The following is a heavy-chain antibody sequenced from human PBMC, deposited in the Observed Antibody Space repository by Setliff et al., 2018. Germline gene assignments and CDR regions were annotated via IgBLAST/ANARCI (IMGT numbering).Heavy chain of an antibody. D-gene: IGHD3-10*01. CDR3: ARLRYYGSGSYLDY. V-gene: IGHV4-34*01. J-gene: IGHJ4*02. Sequence: PSETLSLTCAVYGGSFSGYYWSWIRQPPGKGPEWFGEIDQSGITNYNPSLKSRVTISIDTSKNQFSLKLSSVTAADTAVYYCARLRYYGSGSYLDYWGQGTLVTVSS. CDR1: GGSFSGYY. CDR2: IDQSGIT.